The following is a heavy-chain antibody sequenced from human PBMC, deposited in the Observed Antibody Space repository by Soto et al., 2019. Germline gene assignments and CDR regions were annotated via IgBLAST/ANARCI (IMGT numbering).Heavy chain of an antibody. D-gene: IGHD6-13*01. CDR2: ISGSGGST. V-gene: IGHV3-23*01. Sequence: EVQLLESGGCLVQPGGSLRLSCAASGFTFSSYAMNCVRQAPGKGLEWVSAISGSGGSTYYADSVKGRFTISRDNSKNTLFLQMNSLRAEDTAIYYCARPGRCSSWCPFDYWGQGTVVTVSS. CDR3: ARPGRCSSWCPFDY. J-gene: IGHJ4*02. CDR1: GFTFSSYA.